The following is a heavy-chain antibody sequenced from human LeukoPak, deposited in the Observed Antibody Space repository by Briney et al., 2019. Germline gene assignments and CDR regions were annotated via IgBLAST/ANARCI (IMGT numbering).Heavy chain of an antibody. D-gene: IGHD3-22*01. CDR2: INHSGST. J-gene: IGHJ6*02. CDR1: GGSFSGYY. CDR3: ARGLNYYDSSGYRYGMDV. Sequence: PSETLSLTCAVYGGSFSGYYWSWIRQPPGKGLEWIGEINHSGSTNYNPSLKSRVTISVDTSKNQFSLKLSSVTAADTAVYYCARGLNYYDSSGYRYGMDVWGQGTTVTVSS. V-gene: IGHV4-34*01.